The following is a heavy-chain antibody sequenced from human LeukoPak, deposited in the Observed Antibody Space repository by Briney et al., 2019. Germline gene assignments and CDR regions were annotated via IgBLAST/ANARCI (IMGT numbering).Heavy chain of an antibody. Sequence: GGSLRLSCAASGFAFNTYTMNWFRQAPGKGLEWISYIDTSSDIIYYADSVMGRFTISRDNAKNSLYLQMNSLRGDDAAVYYCARHFADYGDFDYWGQGTLVTVSS. CDR3: ARHFADYGDFDY. CDR2: IDTSSDII. CDR1: GFAFNTYT. J-gene: IGHJ4*02. V-gene: IGHV3-48*01. D-gene: IGHD4-17*01.